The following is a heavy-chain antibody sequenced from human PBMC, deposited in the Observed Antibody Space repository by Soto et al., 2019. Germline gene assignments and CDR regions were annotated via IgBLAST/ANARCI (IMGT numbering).Heavy chain of an antibody. CDR3: ARDVAVPGESDRFDQ. D-gene: IGHD6-19*01. CDR1: GVTMSYGGYS. CDR2: IFHLETT. Sequence: PWETLSLTCSVSGVTMSYGGYSWSWIRQSPGKGLEWIGYIFHLETTDYNPSFKSRVTLSIDKSRNQFSLLLTSVTATDTAMYYCARDVAVPGESDRFDQWGQGILVTVSS. J-gene: IGHJ4*02. V-gene: IGHV4-30-2*06.